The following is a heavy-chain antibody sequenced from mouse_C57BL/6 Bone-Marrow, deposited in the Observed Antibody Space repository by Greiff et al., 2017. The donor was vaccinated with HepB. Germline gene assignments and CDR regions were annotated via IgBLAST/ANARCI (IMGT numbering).Heavy chain of an antibody. CDR3: TRTPFYYDYLYYFDY. CDR1: GFTFSDAW. D-gene: IGHD2-4*01. CDR2: IRNKANNHAT. Sequence: EVMLVESGGGLVQPGGSMKLSCAASGFTFSDAWMDWVRQSPEKGLEWVAEIRNKANNHATYYAESVKGRFTISRDDSKSSVYLQMNSLRAEDTGIYYCTRTPFYYDYLYYFDYWGQGTTLTVSS. J-gene: IGHJ2*01. V-gene: IGHV6-6*01.